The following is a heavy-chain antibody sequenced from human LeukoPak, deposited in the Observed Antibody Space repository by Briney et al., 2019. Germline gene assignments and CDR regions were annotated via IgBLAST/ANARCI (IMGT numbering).Heavy chain of an antibody. CDR2: IYFSGST. V-gene: IGHV4-31*03. CDR3: ARGVVNYYYAMDV. J-gene: IGHJ6*02. D-gene: IGHD3-22*01. CDR1: GVSISTGAYY. Sequence: PSQTLSLTCTVSGVSISTGAYYWTWIRQHPGKGLEWLGYIYFSGSTYYNPSLKSRLTISVDTSENQFSLKLSSVTAADTAVYYCARGVVNYYYAMDVWGQGTADSVSS.